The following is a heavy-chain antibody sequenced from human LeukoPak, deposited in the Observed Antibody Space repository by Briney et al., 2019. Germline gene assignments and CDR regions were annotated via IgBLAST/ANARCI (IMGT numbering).Heavy chain of an antibody. CDR3: TRHVAAPCLNGMDV. CDR2: IRSKANSYAT. V-gene: IGHV3-73*01. J-gene: IGHJ6*02. Sequence: PGGSLRLSCAASGFTFSVSAMHWVRQASGKGLEWVGRIRSKANSYATAYAASVKGRFTISRDDSKNTAYLQMNSLKTEDTAVYYCTRHVAAPCLNGMDVWGQGTTVTVSS. D-gene: IGHD6-13*01. CDR1: GFTFSVSA.